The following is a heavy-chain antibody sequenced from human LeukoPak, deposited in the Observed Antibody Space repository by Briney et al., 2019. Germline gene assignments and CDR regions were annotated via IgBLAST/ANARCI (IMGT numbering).Heavy chain of an antibody. D-gene: IGHD1-14*01. CDR1: GFIVSSKY. J-gene: IGHJ4*02. Sequence: GGSLRLSCATSGFIVSSKYMIWVRQAPGKGLEWVSVIHSGGSTYSADSVKGRFTISRDNSKNALYLQMNSLSPEDTAVYYCARMDLWRGAGGWSYFDYWGQGTLVTVSS. CDR2: IHSGGST. V-gene: IGHV3-66*02. CDR3: ARMDLWRGAGGWSYFDY.